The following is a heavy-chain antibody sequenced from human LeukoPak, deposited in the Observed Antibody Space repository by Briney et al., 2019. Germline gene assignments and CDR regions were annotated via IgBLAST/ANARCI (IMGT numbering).Heavy chain of an antibody. CDR1: GFTFSSYV. CDR2: ISSNGGST. V-gene: IGHV3-64*01. D-gene: IGHD1-26*01. CDR3: ARVDYEWELLPRAFDI. J-gene: IGHJ3*02. Sequence: HAGGSLRLSCAASGFTFSSYVMHWVRQAPGRGLEYVSTISSNGGSTYYANSVKGRFTISRDNSKNTLYLQMGSLRSDDTAVYYCARVDYEWELLPRAFDIWGQGTMVTVSS.